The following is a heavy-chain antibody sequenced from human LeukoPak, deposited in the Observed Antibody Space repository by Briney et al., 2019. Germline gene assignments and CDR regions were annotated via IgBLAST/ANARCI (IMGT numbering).Heavy chain of an antibody. CDR3: AKDTGMLGATGNFDY. V-gene: IGHV3-48*04. CDR1: GFTFSSYN. J-gene: IGHJ4*02. Sequence: GGSLRLSYAASGFTFSSYNMNWVRQAPGKGLEWVSYISSSSNTIYYADSVKGRFTISRDNAKNSLYLQMSSLRAEDTAVYYCAKDTGMLGATGNFDYWGQGTLVTVSS. D-gene: IGHD1-26*01. CDR2: ISSSSNTI.